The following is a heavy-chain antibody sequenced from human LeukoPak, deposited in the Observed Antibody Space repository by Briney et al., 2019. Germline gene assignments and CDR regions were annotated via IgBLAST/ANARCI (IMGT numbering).Heavy chain of an antibody. CDR2: IYHSGST. V-gene: IGHV4-38-2*01. J-gene: IGHJ4*02. Sequence: PSETLSLTCAVSGYFISSGYYWGWIRQPPGKGLEWIGSIYHSGSTYYNPSLKSRVTISVDTSKNQFSLKLSSVTAADTAVYYCARVGGHDILTGYYPLPFDYWGQGTLVTVSS. CDR1: GYFISSGYY. D-gene: IGHD3-9*01. CDR3: ARVGGHDILTGYYPLPFDY.